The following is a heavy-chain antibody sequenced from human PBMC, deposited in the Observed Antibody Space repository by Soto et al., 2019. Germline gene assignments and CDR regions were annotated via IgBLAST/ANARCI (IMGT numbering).Heavy chain of an antibody. J-gene: IGHJ3*02. Sequence: EVQLLESGGGLVQPGGSLRLSCAASGFTFSSYAMSWVRQAPGKGLEWVSAISGSGGSTYYADSVKGRFTISRDNSKNTLYLQMNSLRAEDTAVYYCAKVAYCGGDCYSDAFDIWGQGTMVTVSS. D-gene: IGHD2-21*02. V-gene: IGHV3-23*01. CDR1: GFTFSSYA. CDR2: ISGSGGST. CDR3: AKVAYCGGDCYSDAFDI.